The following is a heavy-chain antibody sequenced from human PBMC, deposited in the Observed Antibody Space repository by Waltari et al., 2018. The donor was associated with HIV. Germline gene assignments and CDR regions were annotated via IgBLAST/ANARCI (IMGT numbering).Heavy chain of an antibody. J-gene: IGHJ6*02. Sequence: QVQLQESGPGLVKPSGTLSLTCAVSGGSISSSNWWSWVRQPPGKGLEWIGEIYHSGSTNYNPSLKSRVTISVDKSKNQFSLKLSSVTAADTAVYYCARNVLGPYDFWSGRRSTKGDYYGMDVWGQGTTVTVSS. D-gene: IGHD3-3*01. CDR1: GGSISSSNW. V-gene: IGHV4-4*02. CDR2: IYHSGST. CDR3: ARNVLGPYDFWSGRRSTKGDYYGMDV.